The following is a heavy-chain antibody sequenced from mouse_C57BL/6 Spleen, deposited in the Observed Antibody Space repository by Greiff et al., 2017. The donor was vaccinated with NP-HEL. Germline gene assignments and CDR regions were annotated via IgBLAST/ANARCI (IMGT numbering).Heavy chain of an antibody. Sequence: VQLQQSGPELVKPGASVKISCKASGYAFSSSWMNWVKQRPGKGLEWIGRIYPGDGDTNYNGKFKGKATLTADKSSSTAYMQLSSLTSEDSAVYCCARGANWDYWGQGTTLTVSS. D-gene: IGHD4-1*01. CDR2: IYPGDGDT. CDR3: ARGANWDY. J-gene: IGHJ2*01. V-gene: IGHV1-82*01. CDR1: GYAFSSSW.